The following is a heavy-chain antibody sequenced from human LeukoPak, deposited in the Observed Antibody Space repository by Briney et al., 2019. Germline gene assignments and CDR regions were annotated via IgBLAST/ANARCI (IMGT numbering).Heavy chain of an antibody. CDR3: ARVPDYVWGTHFDY. CDR2: ISYDGSNK. Sequence: RTGGSLRLSCAASGFTFSTYAMHWVRQAPGKGLEWVAVISYDGSNKYYADSVKGQFTISRDNSKNTLYLQMNSLRAEDTAVYYCARVPDYVWGTHFDYWGQGTLVTVSS. V-gene: IGHV3-30-3*01. D-gene: IGHD3-16*01. CDR1: GFTFSTYA. J-gene: IGHJ4*02.